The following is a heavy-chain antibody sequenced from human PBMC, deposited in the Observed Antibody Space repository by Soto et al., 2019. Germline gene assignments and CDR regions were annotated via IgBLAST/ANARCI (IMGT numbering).Heavy chain of an antibody. CDR3: AHSHFEILTGPFDS. V-gene: IGHV2-5*01. J-gene: IGHJ5*01. D-gene: IGHD3-9*01. CDR2: VYWHDDK. Sequence: QITLKESGPSLVKPTQTLTLTCTFSGFSLTNTGVTVGWIRQPPGKALEWLALVYWHDDKRYNPSLRNRLTIDKDTSKNRVVLTLANVGPVDTATYDCAHSHFEILTGPFDSWGRGTLVTVSS. CDR1: GFSLTNTGVT.